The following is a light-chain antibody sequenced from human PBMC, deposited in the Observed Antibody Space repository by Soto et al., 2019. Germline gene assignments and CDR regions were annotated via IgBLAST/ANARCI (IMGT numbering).Light chain of an antibody. CDR1: QSVSSY. CDR2: DAS. V-gene: IGKV3-11*01. CDR3: QPGCSLSP. Sequence: EVVLTKTQATLSLYPGERATLSGRASQSVSSYLAWYQQKPGQAPRLLIYDASNRATGIPARFSGSGSGTDFTLTISRLEPEDFGVYYCQPGCSLSPFGQRRRLEL. J-gene: IGKJ5*01.